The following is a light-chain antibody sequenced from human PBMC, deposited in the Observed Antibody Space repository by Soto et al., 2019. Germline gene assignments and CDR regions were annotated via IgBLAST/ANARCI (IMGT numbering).Light chain of an antibody. V-gene: IGKV3-15*01. CDR2: GAS. CDR1: QSVSNN. Sequence: EIVVTQSPATLSVSPGESATLSCRASQSVSNNLAWYQQRPGQAPRLLIYGASTRATDIPARFSGSGSGTEFTLTISSLQSEDFAVYYCQQYNNWPLTFGGGTKVEIK. CDR3: QQYNNWPLT. J-gene: IGKJ4*01.